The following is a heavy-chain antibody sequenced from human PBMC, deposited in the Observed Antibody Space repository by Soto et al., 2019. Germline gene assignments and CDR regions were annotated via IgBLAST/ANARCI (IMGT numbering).Heavy chain of an antibody. CDR1: GFTFSSYA. V-gene: IGHV3-64*02. Sequence: PGGSLRLSCAASGFTFSSYAMHWVRQAPGKGLEYVSAISSNGGSTYYADSVKGRFTISRDNSKNTLYLQMGSLRAEDMAVYYCARGDFSLGGRHAFDIWGQGTMVTVSS. D-gene: IGHD3-3*01. CDR3: ARGDFSLGGRHAFDI. J-gene: IGHJ3*02. CDR2: ISSNGGST.